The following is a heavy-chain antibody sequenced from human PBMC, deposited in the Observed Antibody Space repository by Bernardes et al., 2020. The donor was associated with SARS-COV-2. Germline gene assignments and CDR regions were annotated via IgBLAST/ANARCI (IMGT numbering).Heavy chain of an antibody. V-gene: IGHV1-46*01. CDR3: ARSGGIQLWSMKGYGMDV. J-gene: IGHJ6*02. CDR1: GYTFTSYY. Sequence: ASVKVSCKASGYTFTSYYMHWVRQAPGQGLEWMGIINPSGGSTSYAQKFQGRVTMTRDTSTSTVYMELSSLRSEDTAVYYCARSGGIQLWSMKGYGMDVWGQGTTVTVSS. D-gene: IGHD5-18*01. CDR2: INPSGGST.